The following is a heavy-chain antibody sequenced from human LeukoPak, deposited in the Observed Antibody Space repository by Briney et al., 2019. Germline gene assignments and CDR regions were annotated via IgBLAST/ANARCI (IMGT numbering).Heavy chain of an antibody. J-gene: IGHJ4*02. CDR1: GGTFSSYA. CDR3: ARDILDGDGYNLTPDY. CDR2: IIPIFGTA. D-gene: IGHD5-24*01. Sequence: GASVKVSCKASGGTFSSYAISWVRQAPGQGPEWMGGIIPIFGTANYAQKFQGRVTITADKSTSTAYMELSSLRSEDTAVYYCARDILDGDGYNLTPDYWGQGTLVTVSS. V-gene: IGHV1-69*06.